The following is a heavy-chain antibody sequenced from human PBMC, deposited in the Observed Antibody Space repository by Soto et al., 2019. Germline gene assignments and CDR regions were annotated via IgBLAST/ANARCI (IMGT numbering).Heavy chain of an antibody. V-gene: IGHV1-18*01. D-gene: IGHD3-3*01. J-gene: IGHJ6*03. CDR2: ISAYNGNT. Sequence: ASVKVSCKASDYTFTSYGISWVRQAPGQGLEWMGWISAYNGNTTYAQKLQGRVTMTTDTSTSTGYMELSSLRSEDTALYYCARGPGGGSGYGTYMDVWGKGTTVTVSS. CDR1: DYTFTSYG. CDR3: ARGPGGGSGYGTYMDV.